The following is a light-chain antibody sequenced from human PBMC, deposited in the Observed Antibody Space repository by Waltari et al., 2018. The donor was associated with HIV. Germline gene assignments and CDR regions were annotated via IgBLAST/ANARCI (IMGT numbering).Light chain of an antibody. V-gene: IGKV3D-15*01. CDR3: QQYNKWSRGT. Sequence: EVVMTQSPATLSVSPGERATLSCRSSQGVRSYFAWCQQKPGQAPRLLIYGASTRATGIPSRVVGSGSGTDFTLTISSLQSEDFAVYFCQQYNKWSRGTFGGGTKVEVK. CDR2: GAS. CDR1: QGVRSY. J-gene: IGKJ4*01.